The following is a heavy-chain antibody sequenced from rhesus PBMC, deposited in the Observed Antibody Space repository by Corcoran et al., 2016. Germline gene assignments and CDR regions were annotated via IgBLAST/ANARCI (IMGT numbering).Heavy chain of an antibody. V-gene: IGHV4-160*01. J-gene: IGHJ4*01. CDR3: AREGVVELLPTTGLFDY. Sequence: QVQLQESGPGLVKPSETQSLTCAVPGYSIRSNNWQWLRPRTGKGLEGIGSIYSSSGNPSYNPTLKCPATLSTDPSKNQFSLNLGSVTAADTAVYYCAREGVVELLPTTGLFDYWGQGVLVTVSS. CDR2: IYSSSGNP. CDR1: GYSIRSNN. D-gene: IGHD3-22*01.